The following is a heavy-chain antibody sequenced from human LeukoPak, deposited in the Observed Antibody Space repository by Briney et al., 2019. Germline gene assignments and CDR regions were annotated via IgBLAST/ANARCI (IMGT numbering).Heavy chain of an antibody. V-gene: IGHV3-21*01. D-gene: IGHD3-22*01. J-gene: IGHJ4*02. CDR3: ARDPGGYYDGSGYPDY. CDR2: ISSSRTYI. Sequence: GGSLRLSCAASGFTFSSYSMNWVRQAPGKGLEWVSSISSSRTYIYYADSVKGRFTISRDNAKNSLYLQMNSLRAEDTAVYYCARDPGGYYDGSGYPDYWGQGTLVTVSS. CDR1: GFTFSSYS.